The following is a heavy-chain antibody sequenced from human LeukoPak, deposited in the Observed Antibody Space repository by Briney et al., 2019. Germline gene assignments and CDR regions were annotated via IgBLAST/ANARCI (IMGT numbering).Heavy chain of an antibody. CDR2: INPNSGDT. CDR1: GYTFTDCY. Sequence: ASVKVSCKASGYTFTDCYTHWVRQAPGQGLEWMGWINPNSGDTKYVQKFQGWATLTRDTSISTVYMELSRLRSDDTAVYYCAKDRGSLGGMDVWGQGTTVTVSS. J-gene: IGHJ6*02. D-gene: IGHD6-25*01. CDR3: AKDRGSLGGMDV. V-gene: IGHV1-2*04.